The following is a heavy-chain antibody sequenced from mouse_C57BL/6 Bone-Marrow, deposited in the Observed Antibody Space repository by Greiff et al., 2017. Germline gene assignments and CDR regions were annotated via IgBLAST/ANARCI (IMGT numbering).Heavy chain of an antibody. CDR2: IYPRSGNT. CDR3: TRGGFYDGYYVPFAY. D-gene: IGHD2-3*01. J-gene: IGHJ3*01. V-gene: IGHV1-81*01. CDR1: GYTFTSYG. Sequence: QVLLKQSGAELARPGASVKLSCKASGYTFTSYGISWVKQRTGQGLEWIGEIYPRSGNTYYNEKFKGKATLTADKSSSTAYMELRSLTSEDSAVYFGTRGGFYDGYYVPFAYWGQGTLVTVSA.